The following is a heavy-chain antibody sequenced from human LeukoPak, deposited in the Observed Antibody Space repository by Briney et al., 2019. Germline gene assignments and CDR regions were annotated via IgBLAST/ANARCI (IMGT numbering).Heavy chain of an antibody. J-gene: IGHJ4*02. CDR3: ARGPLGYCSITSCFFDY. Sequence: GGSLRLPFEASEFTFSSYGMSGARRPREKGRKWGPTIKRDGSEKFYVASVKGRFTISRDNAKNSLYLQMNSLRAEDTALYYCARGPLGYCSITSCFFDYWGQGTLVTVSS. CDR2: IKRDGSEK. V-gene: IGHV3-7*03. D-gene: IGHD2-2*01. CDR1: EFTFSSYG.